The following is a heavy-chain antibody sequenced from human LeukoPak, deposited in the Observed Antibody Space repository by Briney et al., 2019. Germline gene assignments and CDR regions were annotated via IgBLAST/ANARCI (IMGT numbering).Heavy chain of an antibody. D-gene: IGHD1-26*01. J-gene: IGHJ3*02. CDR1: GGTFSSYA. CDR3: AREVGATDAFDI. CDR2: IIPIFGTA. Sequence: GASVKVSCKASGGTFSSYAISWVRQAPGQGLEWMGGIIPIFGTANYAQKFQGRVTITADESTSTAYMELSSLRSEDTAVYYCAREVGATDAFDIWGQGTMVTVSS. V-gene: IGHV1-69*01.